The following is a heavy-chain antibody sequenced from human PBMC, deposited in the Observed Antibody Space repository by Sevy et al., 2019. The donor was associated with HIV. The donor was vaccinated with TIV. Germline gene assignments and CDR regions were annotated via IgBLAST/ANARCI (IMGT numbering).Heavy chain of an antibody. CDR1: GFTFSSFS. D-gene: IGHD3-10*01. CDR2: ISSSSSYI. V-gene: IGHV3-21*01. Sequence: GGSLRLSCAASGFTFSSFSMNWVRQAPGKGLEWVSSISSSSSYIYYADSVKGRFTISRDNAKNSLYLQMNSLRAEDTAVYYCARDGITMVRGLIITGYWYFDLWGRGTLVTVSS. CDR3: ARDGITMVRGLIITGYWYFDL. J-gene: IGHJ2*01.